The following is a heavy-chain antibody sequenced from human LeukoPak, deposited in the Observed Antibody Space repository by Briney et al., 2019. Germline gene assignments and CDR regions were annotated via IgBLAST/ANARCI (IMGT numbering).Heavy chain of an antibody. Sequence: SETLSLTCTVSGGSISSYYWSWIRQPPGKGLEWIGYIYHSGSTNYNPSLKSRVTISVDTSKNQFSLKLSSVTAADTAVYYCARAAVAGTAFDYWGQGTLVTVSS. CDR2: IYHSGST. CDR3: ARAAVAGTAFDY. J-gene: IGHJ4*02. D-gene: IGHD6-19*01. CDR1: GGSISSYY. V-gene: IGHV4-59*12.